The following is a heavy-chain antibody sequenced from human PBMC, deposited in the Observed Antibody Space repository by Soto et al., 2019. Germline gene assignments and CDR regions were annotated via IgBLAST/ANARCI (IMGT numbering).Heavy chain of an antibody. J-gene: IGHJ5*02. Sequence: QVRLPQWGAGLLKPSETLSLTCAVYGGSFTDYYWSWIRQPPGKGLEWIGEINHSGDNNYNPSLKSRVTISVDTSKTQFSLKLSSVTAADTAVYYCARNYYDSGRFGLDPWGQGTQVTVSS. CDR3: ARNYYDSGRFGLDP. D-gene: IGHD3-22*01. V-gene: IGHV4-34*01. CDR1: GGSFTDYY. CDR2: INHSGDN.